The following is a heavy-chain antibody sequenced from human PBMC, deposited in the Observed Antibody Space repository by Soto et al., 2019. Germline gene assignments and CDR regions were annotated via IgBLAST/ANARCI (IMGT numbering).Heavy chain of an antibody. CDR1: GYSFTNYW. CDR3: ARRVTIFGVVNPYYYAMDV. D-gene: IGHD3-3*01. CDR2: IYPGDSDT. J-gene: IGHJ6*02. V-gene: IGHV5-51*01. Sequence: GESLKISCKGSGYSFTNYWIGWVRQMPGKGLEWMGIIYPGDSDTRYSPSFQGQVTISADKSISTDYLQWSSLKASDTAMYYCARRVTIFGVVNPYYYAMDVWGQGTTVTVSS.